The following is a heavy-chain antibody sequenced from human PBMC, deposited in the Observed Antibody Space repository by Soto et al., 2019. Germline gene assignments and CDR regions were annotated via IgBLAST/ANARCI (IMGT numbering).Heavy chain of an antibody. J-gene: IGHJ4*02. CDR2: IWFDGSNK. CDR3: ATTGPY. Sequence: QVQLVESGGAVVQPGRSLRLSCAASGFTSSSYAMHWARQAPGKGLEWVAVIWFDGSNKFYADSVKGRFTISRDNSKNTVSLQMNSLRDEDSAAYYCATTGPYWGQGTLVTVSS. V-gene: IGHV3-33*01. CDR1: GFTSSSYA.